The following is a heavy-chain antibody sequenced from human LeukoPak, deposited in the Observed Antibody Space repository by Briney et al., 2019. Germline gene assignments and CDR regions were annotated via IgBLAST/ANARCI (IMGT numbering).Heavy chain of an antibody. CDR1: GYSISSGYH. CDR2: FYYSGTT. J-gene: IGHJ4*02. Sequence: SETLSLTCTVSGYSISSGYHWGWIRLPPGKGLEWIGSFYYSGTTYYNPSLESRVTISVDASKNQFSLKLSSVTAADTAVYYCAVLSEVVTQVEVDYWGQGTLVTVSS. D-gene: IGHD4-23*01. CDR3: AVLSEVVTQVEVDY. V-gene: IGHV4-38-2*02.